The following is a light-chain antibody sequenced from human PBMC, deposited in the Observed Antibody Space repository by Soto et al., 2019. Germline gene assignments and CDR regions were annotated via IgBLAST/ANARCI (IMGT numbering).Light chain of an antibody. V-gene: IGLV2-23*01. CDR1: TRDVGSYNL. Sequence: LTXPASVSGSHGQSITISCTGTTRDVGSYNLVSWYQQHPGKAPKLMIYEGSKRPSGVSSRFSGSKSGNTASLTISGLHAEDEADYYCSSYAGSGTFYVFGTGTKVTVL. CDR3: SSYAGSGTFYV. CDR2: EGS. J-gene: IGLJ1*01.